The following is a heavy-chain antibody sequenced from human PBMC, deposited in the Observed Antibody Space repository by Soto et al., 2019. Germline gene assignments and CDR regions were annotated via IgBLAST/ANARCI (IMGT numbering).Heavy chain of an antibody. CDR1: GASISSGGYY. CDR2: IYYSGST. V-gene: IGHV4-31*03. Sequence: SETLSLTCTVSGASISSGGYYWSWIRQHPGKGLEWIGYIYYSGSTYYNPSLRSRVTISVDTSKNQFSLKLSSLTAADPAVYDCARASSSWPDDWGQGNLVTVSS. J-gene: IGHJ4*02. D-gene: IGHD6-13*01. CDR3: ARASSSWPDD.